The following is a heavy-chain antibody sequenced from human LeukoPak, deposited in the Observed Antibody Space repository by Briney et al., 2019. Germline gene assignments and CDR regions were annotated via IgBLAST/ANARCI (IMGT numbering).Heavy chain of an antibody. CDR3: ARDTSGSYSITYFDS. D-gene: IGHD3-10*01. J-gene: IGHJ4*02. CDR2: IDSTGRYI. V-gene: IGHV3-21*01. CDR1: GFTFSSDS. Sequence: GGSLRLSCVASGFTFSSDSMNWVRQAPGKGIEWVSYIDSTGRYIYYADSAKGRFTISRDNAKNSLYLQMNSLRVEDTAVYYCARDTSGSYSITYFDSWGQGTLVTVSS.